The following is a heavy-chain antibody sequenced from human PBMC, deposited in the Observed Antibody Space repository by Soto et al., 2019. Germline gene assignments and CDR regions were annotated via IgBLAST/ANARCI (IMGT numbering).Heavy chain of an antibody. CDR3: ARDVMTMNRGEGGSGLDV. D-gene: IGHD3-10*01. CDR2: INSNSGDT. J-gene: IGHJ6*02. Sequence: AAVKVSCKASGYIFSDYYMNWVRQAPGRGLEWMGCINSNSGDTEYAQKFRGRVTMTRDTSIITAYMELSNLRSDDTAVYYCARDVMTMNRGEGGSGLDVWGQATTVTLSS. CDR1: GYIFSDYY. V-gene: IGHV1-2*02.